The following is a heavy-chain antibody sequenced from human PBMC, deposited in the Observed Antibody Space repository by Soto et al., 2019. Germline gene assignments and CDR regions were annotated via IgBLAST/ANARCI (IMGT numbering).Heavy chain of an antibody. CDR1: GGSFSGYY. V-gene: IGHV4-34*01. D-gene: IGHD6-13*01. CDR3: ARVTAAGTKGWFDT. CDR2: INHSGST. Sequence: QVQLQQWGAGLLKPSETLSLTCAVYGGSFSGYYWSWIRQPPGKGLEWIGEINHSGSTNYNPSLKSRVTISVDTSKNQFSLKLSSVTAADTAVYYCARVTAAGTKGWFDTWGQGTLVTVSS. J-gene: IGHJ5*02.